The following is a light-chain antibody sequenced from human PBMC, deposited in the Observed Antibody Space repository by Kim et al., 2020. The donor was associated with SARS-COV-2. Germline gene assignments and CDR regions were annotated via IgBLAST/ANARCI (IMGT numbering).Light chain of an antibody. CDR3: NARDSSGNRVV. V-gene: IGLV3-19*01. Sequence: ALGQTVRITCQGDSLRSSYASWYQQKPVQAPVLVIYGKNNRPSGIPDRFSGSSSGNPVSLTLTGAQSEHEADYYCNARDSSGNRVVFGGGTQLTVL. J-gene: IGLJ2*01. CDR2: GKN. CDR1: SLRSSY.